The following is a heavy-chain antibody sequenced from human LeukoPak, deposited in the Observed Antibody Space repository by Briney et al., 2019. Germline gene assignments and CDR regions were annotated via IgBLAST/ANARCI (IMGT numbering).Heavy chain of an antibody. CDR3: ARDLRPMGSNWFDP. V-gene: IGHV4-30-2*01. D-gene: IGHD3-10*01. Sequence: SETLSLTCTVSGGSISSGGYYWSWIRQPPGKGLEWIGYIYHSGSTYYNPSLKSRVTISVDRSKNQFSLKLSSVTAADTAVYYCARDLRPMGSNWFDPWGQGTLVTVSS. J-gene: IGHJ5*02. CDR2: IYHSGST. CDR1: GGSISSGGYY.